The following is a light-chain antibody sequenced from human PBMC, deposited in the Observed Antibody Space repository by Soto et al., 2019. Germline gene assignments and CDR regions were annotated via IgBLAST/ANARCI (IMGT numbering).Light chain of an antibody. Sequence: DIQLAQSPSFLSASVGDRVTITCRASQGINSYLAWYQQKPGKAPKVLIYDASTLQRGVPSRFSGSGSGTDFTLTISSLQAEDAAIYYCQQYYAAPSTTFGQGTRL. CDR2: DAS. CDR3: QQYYAAPSTT. CDR1: QGINSY. V-gene: IGKV1-9*01. J-gene: IGKJ5*01.